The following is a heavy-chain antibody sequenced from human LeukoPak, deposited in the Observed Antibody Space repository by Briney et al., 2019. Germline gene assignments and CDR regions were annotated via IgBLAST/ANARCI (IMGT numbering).Heavy chain of an antibody. J-gene: IGHJ4*02. CDR3: AKDLMVRGVIIPFVY. CDR1: GFTFDNYG. Sequence: GGSLRLSCAASGFTFDNYGMSWVRQVPGKGLEWVSSINGNGGSTAYADSVKGRFTISRDNSKNTLYLQMNSLRAEDTAVYYCAKDLMVRGVIIPFVYWGQGTLVTVSS. D-gene: IGHD3-10*01. CDR2: INGNGGST. V-gene: IGHV3-20*04.